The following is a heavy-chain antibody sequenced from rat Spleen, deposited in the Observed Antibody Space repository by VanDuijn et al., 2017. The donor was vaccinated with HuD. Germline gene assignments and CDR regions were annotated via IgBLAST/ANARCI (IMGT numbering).Heavy chain of an antibody. V-gene: IGHV2-13*01. J-gene: IGHJ3*01. CDR3: ARQRDNHGGFAY. D-gene: IGHD1-10*01. CDR1: GFSLSSYG. CDR2: IWAGGGT. Sequence: QVQLKESGPGLVQPSQTLSLTCTVSGFSLSSYGVIWVRQPPGKGLEWMGVIWAGGGTNYNSAVQSRLSISRDTSKSQVFLKMNKLQPDDTGTYYCARQRDNHGGFAYWGQGTLVTVSS.